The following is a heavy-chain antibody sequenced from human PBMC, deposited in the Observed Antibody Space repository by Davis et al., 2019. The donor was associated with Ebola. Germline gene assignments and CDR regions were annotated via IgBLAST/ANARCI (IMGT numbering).Heavy chain of an antibody. V-gene: IGHV3-23*01. CDR1: GFTISAYA. CDR2: ISGSGAST. J-gene: IGHJ2*01. Sequence: GESLKISCAASGFTISAYAMNWVRQAPGKGLEWVSSISGSGASTYYADSVKGRFTISRDNSKNTLYLQMNTLRAEDTAVYYCARHASGDFWYFGLWGRGTRVTVSS. D-gene: IGHD4-17*01. CDR3: ARHASGDFWYFGL.